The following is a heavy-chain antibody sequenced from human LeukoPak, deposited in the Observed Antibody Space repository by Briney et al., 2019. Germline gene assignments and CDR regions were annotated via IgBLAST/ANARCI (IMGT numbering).Heavy chain of an antibody. Sequence: PSETLSLTCTVSGGSISSSSYYWGWIRQPPGKGLEWIGSIYYSGSTYYNPSLKSRVTISVDTSKNQFSLKLSSVTAADTAVYYCARWKLYGSGSRGTDYWGQGTLVTVSS. CDR2: IYYSGST. V-gene: IGHV4-39*07. CDR3: ARWKLYGSGSRGTDY. CDR1: GGSISSSSYY. J-gene: IGHJ4*02. D-gene: IGHD3-10*01.